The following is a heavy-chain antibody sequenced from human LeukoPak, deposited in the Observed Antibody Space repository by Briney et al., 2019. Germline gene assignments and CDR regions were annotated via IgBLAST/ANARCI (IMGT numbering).Heavy chain of an antibody. Sequence: SETLSLTCSVSGGSVSNYYWSWIRQPPGKGLEWIGYVCYTGSTNYNPSLMSRVTMFEDKSKNQFSLRLYSVTVADTAVYYCARHFAYSSSSYFDYWGQGSLVTVSS. CDR2: VCYTGST. CDR1: GGSVSNYY. CDR3: ARHFAYSSSSYFDY. V-gene: IGHV4-59*08. D-gene: IGHD6-6*01. J-gene: IGHJ4*02.